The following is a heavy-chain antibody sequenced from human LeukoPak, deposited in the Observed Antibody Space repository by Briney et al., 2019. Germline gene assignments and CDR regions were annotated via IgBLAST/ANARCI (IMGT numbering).Heavy chain of an antibody. Sequence: ASVKVSCKASGYTFTAYYIHWVRQAPGQGLEWIGWISPNGGGTNYAQKFQGRVTVTRDTSISTAYMELSGLISDDTAVYYCARGRAQDEDQWLLQGYWGQGTLVTISS. J-gene: IGHJ4*02. V-gene: IGHV1-2*02. CDR2: ISPNGGGT. CDR3: ARGRAQDEDQWLLQGY. CDR1: GYTFTAYY. D-gene: IGHD5-12*01.